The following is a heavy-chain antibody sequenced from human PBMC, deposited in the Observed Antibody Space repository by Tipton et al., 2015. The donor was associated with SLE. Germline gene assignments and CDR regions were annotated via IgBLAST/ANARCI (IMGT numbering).Heavy chain of an antibody. CDR1: GYSISSGYY. CDR3: ARDRDGYT. Sequence: TLSLTCAVSGYSISSGYYWGWFRQPPGKGLEWIGSIYHSGSTYYNPSLKSRVTISVDTSKNQFSLKLSSVTAADTAVYYCARDRDGYTWGQGTLVTVSS. D-gene: IGHD5-24*01. CDR2: IYHSGST. J-gene: IGHJ4*02. V-gene: IGHV4-38-2*02.